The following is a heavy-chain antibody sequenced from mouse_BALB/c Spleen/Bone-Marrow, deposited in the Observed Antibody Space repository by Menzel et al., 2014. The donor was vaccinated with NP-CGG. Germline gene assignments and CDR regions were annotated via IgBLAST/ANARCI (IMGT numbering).Heavy chain of an antibody. CDR1: GFTFSSYG. CDR2: INNGGTYT. V-gene: IGHV5-6*01. J-gene: IGHJ3*01. D-gene: IGHD4-1*02. Sequence: EVKVVESGRDLVKPGGSLKLSCAASGFTFSSYGMSWVRQTPDKRLEWVATINNGGTYTYYPDSVKGRFTISRDNAKNTLYLQMSSLKSEDTAMYYCALNWDSAYWGQGTLVTVSA. CDR3: ALNWDSAY.